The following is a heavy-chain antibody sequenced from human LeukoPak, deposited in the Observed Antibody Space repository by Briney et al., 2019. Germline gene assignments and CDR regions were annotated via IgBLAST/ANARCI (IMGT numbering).Heavy chain of an antibody. V-gene: IGHV3-30*02. CDR3: VKRSWGATPGDY. D-gene: IGHD1-26*01. CDR2: IRFDGSNK. J-gene: IGHJ4*02. Sequence: PGGSLRLSCVASGFTFSSFGMHWVRQAPGKGLGWVAFIRFDGSNKYYADSVKGRFTISRDNSKNTLYVQMNSLRAEDTAVYYCVKRSWGATPGDYGGQGTLVTVSA. CDR1: GFTFSSFG.